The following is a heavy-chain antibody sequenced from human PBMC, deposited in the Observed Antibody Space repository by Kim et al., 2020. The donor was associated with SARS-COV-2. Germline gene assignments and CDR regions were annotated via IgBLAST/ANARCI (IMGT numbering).Heavy chain of an antibody. CDR2: ISAYNGNT. D-gene: IGHD2-15*01. Sequence: ASVKVSCKASGYTFTSYGISWVRQAPGQGLEWMGWISAYNGNTNYAQKLQGRVTMTTDTSTSTAYMELRSLRSDDTAVYYCARGRACSGGSCYPYYYYYMDVWGKGTTVTVSS. CDR1: GYTFTSYG. CDR3: ARGRACSGGSCYPYYYYYMDV. V-gene: IGHV1-18*01. J-gene: IGHJ6*03.